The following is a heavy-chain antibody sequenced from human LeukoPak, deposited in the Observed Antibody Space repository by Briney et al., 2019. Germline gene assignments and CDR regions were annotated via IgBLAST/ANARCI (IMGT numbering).Heavy chain of an antibody. CDR2: INPNSGGT. J-gene: IGHJ3*01. Sequence: ASVKVSCTASGYTFTGYYMHWVRQAPGQGLEWMGWINPNSGGTNYAQKFQGRVTMTRDTSISTAYMELSRLRSDDTAVYYCARDQGGSFVLDYWGQGTMVTVSS. CDR1: GYTFTGYY. CDR3: ARDQGGSFVLDY. D-gene: IGHD1-26*01. V-gene: IGHV1-2*02.